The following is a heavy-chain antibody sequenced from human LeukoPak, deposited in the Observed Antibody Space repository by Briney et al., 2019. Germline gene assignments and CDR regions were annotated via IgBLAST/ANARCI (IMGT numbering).Heavy chain of an antibody. V-gene: IGHV1-18*01. CDR1: GYIFSNFA. Sequence: ASVKVSCKASGYIFSNFAITWVRQAPEEGLEWIGWISVYIGDTKFAQKFQGRVTMTTDTSTSTAYMEMTSLRSDDSAVFYCARAPYPRGREDYFDYWGQGTLVTVSS. J-gene: IGHJ4*02. CDR2: ISVYIGDT. CDR3: ARAPYPRGREDYFDY. D-gene: IGHD5-24*01.